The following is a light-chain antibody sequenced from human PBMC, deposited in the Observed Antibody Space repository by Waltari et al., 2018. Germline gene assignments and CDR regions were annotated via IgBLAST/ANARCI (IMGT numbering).Light chain of an antibody. CDR1: NSNVDILHL. V-gene: IGLV2-23*02. J-gene: IGLJ1*01. CDR2: EIS. CDR3: CSFAGYGIYV. Sequence: QSALTQPASVSGSPGQSITISCTAVNSNVDILHLVSWYQHHPSRNPRLLIYEISQRPSGSSNRFSGSKSGNTASLTISGLQPEDEADYFCCSFAGYGIYVFGSGTQVSVL.